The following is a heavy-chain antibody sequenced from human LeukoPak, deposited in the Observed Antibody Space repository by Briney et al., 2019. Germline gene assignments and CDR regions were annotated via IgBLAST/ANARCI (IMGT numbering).Heavy chain of an antibody. D-gene: IGHD1-7*01. CDR2: IKQDGSEI. J-gene: IGHJ5*01. CDR1: GFTFSSYW. CDR3: ARRRNWNYLNNWFES. Sequence: GGSLRLSCAASGFTFSSYWMSWVRQAPGKGLEWVANIKQDGSEIYYVDSVKGRFTISRDNTRNSLYLQMNSLRAEDTAVYYCARRRNWNYLNNWFESWGQGTLVTVSS. V-gene: IGHV3-7*01.